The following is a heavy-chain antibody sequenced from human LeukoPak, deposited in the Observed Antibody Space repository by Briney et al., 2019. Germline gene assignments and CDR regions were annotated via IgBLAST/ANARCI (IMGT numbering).Heavy chain of an antibody. D-gene: IGHD5-18*01. CDR3: AGQSGYRYGQRGY. J-gene: IGHJ4*02. CDR1: GFTFDDYG. V-gene: IGHV3-20*01. CDR2: INWSGRST. Sequence: GGSLRLSCAASGFTFDDYGMSWVRQAPGKGLEWVSGINWSGRSTGYADSVKGRFTISRDNAKNSLCLQMNSLRVEDTAVYHCAGQSGYRYGQRGYWGQGALVTVSS.